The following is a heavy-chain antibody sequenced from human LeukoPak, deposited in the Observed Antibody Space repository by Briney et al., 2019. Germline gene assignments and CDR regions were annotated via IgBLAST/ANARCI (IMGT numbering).Heavy chain of an antibody. CDR2: ITPTSTTI. D-gene: IGHD3-3*01. CDR3: ARVVSGVTGGDY. Sequence: QPGRSLRLSCAASGFSFSTYNMIWVRQAPGKGLECISYITPTSTTIHYADSVKGRFAVSRDNANSLLYLQMNSLRVEDTAVYYCARVVSGVTGGDYWGQGTLVSVSS. J-gene: IGHJ4*02. CDR1: GFSFSTYN. V-gene: IGHV3-48*04.